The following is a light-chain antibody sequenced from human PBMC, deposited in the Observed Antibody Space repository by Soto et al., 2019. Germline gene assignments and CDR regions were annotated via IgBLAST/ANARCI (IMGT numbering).Light chain of an antibody. J-gene: IGLJ3*02. CDR1: ISNIGAGYD. V-gene: IGLV1-40*01. CDR3: QSYDNRLTGVV. Sequence: QSVLTQPPSVSGAPVQRVTISCTGNISNIGAGYDVHWYQQVPGTAPKLLIYGNFNRPSGVPDRFSGSKSGTSASLAITGLQGEDEADYYCQSYDNRLTGVVFGGGTKLTVL. CDR2: GNF.